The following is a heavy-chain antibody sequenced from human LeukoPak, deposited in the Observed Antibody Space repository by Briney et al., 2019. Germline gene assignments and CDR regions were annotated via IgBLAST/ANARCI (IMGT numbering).Heavy chain of an antibody. J-gene: IGHJ4*02. CDR1: GYSISSSNW. CDR3: ARNRGGYGYFVS. D-gene: IGHD3-22*01. V-gene: IGHV4-28*01. Sequence: PSETLSLTCTVSGYSISSSNWWGWIRQPPGKGLEWIGYIYYSGSTYYNPSLKSRVTMSVDTSKNQFSLKLSSVTAVDTAVYYCARNRGGYGYFVSWGQGTLVTVSS. CDR2: IYYSGST.